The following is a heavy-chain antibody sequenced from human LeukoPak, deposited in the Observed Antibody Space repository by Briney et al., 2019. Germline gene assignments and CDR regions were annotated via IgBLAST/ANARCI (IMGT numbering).Heavy chain of an antibody. CDR1: GFTFSSYS. CDR2: ISSSSSYI. CDR3: ARDLPGFRDQLLSVDAFDI. V-gene: IGHV3-21*01. J-gene: IGHJ3*02. D-gene: IGHD2-2*01. Sequence: PGGSLRLSCAASGFTFSSYSMNWVRQAPGKGLEWVSSISSSSSYIYYADSVKGRFTISRDNSKNTLYLQMNSLRAEDTAVYYCARDLPGFRDQLLSVDAFDIWGQGTMVTVSS.